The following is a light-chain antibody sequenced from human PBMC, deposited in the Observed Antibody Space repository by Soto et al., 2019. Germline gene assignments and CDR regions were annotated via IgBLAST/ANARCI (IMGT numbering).Light chain of an antibody. V-gene: IGLV2-8*01. Sequence: QSALTQPPSASGSPGQSVTISCTGTSSDVGGYNYVSWYQQYPGKAPKLMIYEVSKRPSGVPDRFSGSKSGKTASLTVSGLQVEDEADYYCTSYAGSDIWVFGGGTKVTVL. CDR2: EVS. CDR1: SSDVGGYNY. CDR3: TSYAGSDIWV. J-gene: IGLJ3*02.